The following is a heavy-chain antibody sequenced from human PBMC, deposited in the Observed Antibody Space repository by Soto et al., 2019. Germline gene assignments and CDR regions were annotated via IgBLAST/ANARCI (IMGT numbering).Heavy chain of an antibody. CDR2: VTANGGST. CDR3: ASLGVGDWANYYYYYGMYV. CDR1: GFTFSVYA. D-gene: IGHD2-21*02. J-gene: IGHJ6*02. V-gene: IGHV3-23*01. Sequence: EVQLLESGGGFAQPGGSLRLSCAATGFTFSVYAMTWVRQAPGKGLEWVSAVTANGGSTYSADSVKGRFTISRDNSKNTLFLQMNSLRAEDTAVYYCASLGVGDWANYYYYYGMYVWGQGTTVTVSS.